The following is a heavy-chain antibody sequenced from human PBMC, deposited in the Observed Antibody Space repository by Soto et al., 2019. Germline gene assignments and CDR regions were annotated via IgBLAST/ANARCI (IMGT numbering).Heavy chain of an antibody. CDR3: ARGPGGPDGPGDY. V-gene: IGHV1-3*01. CDR1: GYTFISYA. Sequence: GASVKVSCKASGYTFISYAMHWVRQAPGQRIEWMGWINAGNGNTKYSQKFQGRVTITRDTSASTACMELSSLRSEDTAVYYCARGPGGPDGPGDYWGQGTLVTVSS. CDR2: INAGNGNT. J-gene: IGHJ4*02. D-gene: IGHD2-15*01.